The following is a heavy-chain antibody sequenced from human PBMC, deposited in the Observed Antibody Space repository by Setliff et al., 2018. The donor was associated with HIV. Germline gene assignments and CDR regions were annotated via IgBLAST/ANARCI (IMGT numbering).Heavy chain of an antibody. CDR2: IYYSGST. Sequence: SETLSLTCTVSGGSISSSSYYWGRIRQPPGKGLEWIGSIYYSGSTNYNPSLRSRVTISVDTSKNQFSLKLSSVTAADTAVYYCATRYCSSTSCYAYDAFDIWGQGTMVTVSS. V-gene: IGHV4-39*07. D-gene: IGHD2-2*01. CDR3: ATRYCSSTSCYAYDAFDI. J-gene: IGHJ3*02. CDR1: GGSISSSSYY.